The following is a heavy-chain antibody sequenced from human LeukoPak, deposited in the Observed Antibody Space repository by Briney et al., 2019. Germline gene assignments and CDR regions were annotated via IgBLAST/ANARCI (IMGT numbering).Heavy chain of an antibody. D-gene: IGHD6-13*01. V-gene: IGHV1-69*06. Sequence: GASVKVSCKASGGTFSSYAISWVRQAPGQGLEWMGGIIPIFGTANYAQKFQGRVTITADKSTSTAYMELSSLRSEDTAVYYCARGTKAAASHYYYYYMDVWGKGTTVTVSS. J-gene: IGHJ6*03. CDR1: GGTFSSYA. CDR2: IIPIFGTA. CDR3: ARGTKAAASHYYYYYMDV.